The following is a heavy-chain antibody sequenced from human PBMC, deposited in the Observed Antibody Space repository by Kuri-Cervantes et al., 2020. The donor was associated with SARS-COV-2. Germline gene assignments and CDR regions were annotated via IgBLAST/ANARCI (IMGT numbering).Heavy chain of an antibody. D-gene: IGHD6-13*01. J-gene: IGHJ4*02. CDR3: TTWGGSGTVGY. CDR1: GFTFSGHW. V-gene: IGHV3-15*07. Sequence: GESLKISCAASGFTFSGHWIHWVRQAPGKGLEWVGRIKSKTDGGTTDYAAPVKGRFTISRDDSKNTLYLQMNSLKTEDTAVYYCTTWGGSGTVGYWGQGTLVTVSS. CDR2: IKSKTDGGTT.